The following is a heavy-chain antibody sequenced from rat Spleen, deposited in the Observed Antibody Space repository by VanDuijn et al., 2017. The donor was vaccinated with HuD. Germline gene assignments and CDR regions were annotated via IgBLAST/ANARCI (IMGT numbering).Heavy chain of an antibody. Sequence: QVQLKESGPGLVQPSQTLSLTCTVSGFSLTSYSVNWVRQPPGKGLEWIGAMWSGGTTDYNSTLKSRLSISRDTSKSQVLLQMKSLQTEDTAMYFCARSSYGYNKNGFAHWGQGTLVSVSS. D-gene: IGHD1-9*01. CDR3: ARSSYGYNKNGFAH. CDR2: MWSGGTT. CDR1: GFSLTSYS. J-gene: IGHJ3*01. V-gene: IGHV2-15*01.